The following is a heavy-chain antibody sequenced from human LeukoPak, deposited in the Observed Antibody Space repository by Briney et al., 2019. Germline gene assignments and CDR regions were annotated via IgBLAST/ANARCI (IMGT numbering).Heavy chain of an antibody. CDR2: IYHSGST. CDR1: GYSISSGYY. CDR3: ARLPPPRASAFDI. J-gene: IGHJ3*02. D-gene: IGHD1-26*01. V-gene: IGHV4-38-2*01. Sequence: PSETLSLTCAVSGYSISSGYYWGWIRPPPGKGLESIGSIYHSGSTYYNPSLKSRVTISVDTSKNQFSLKLSSVTAADTAVYYCARLPPPRASAFDIWGQGTMVTVSS.